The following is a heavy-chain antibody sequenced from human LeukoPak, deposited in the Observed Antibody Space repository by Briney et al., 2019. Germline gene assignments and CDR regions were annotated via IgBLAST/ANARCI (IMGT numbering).Heavy chain of an antibody. Sequence: ASVKVSCKASGYTFTSYYMHWVRQAPGQGLEWMGIINPSGGSTSYAQKFQGRVTMTRDTSTSTVYMELSSLRYEDTAVYYCARDRSIAVAGTRGYFDYWGQGTLVTVSS. CDR1: GYTFTSYY. CDR3: ARDRSIAVAGTRGYFDY. CDR2: INPSGGST. V-gene: IGHV1-46*01. J-gene: IGHJ4*02. D-gene: IGHD6-19*01.